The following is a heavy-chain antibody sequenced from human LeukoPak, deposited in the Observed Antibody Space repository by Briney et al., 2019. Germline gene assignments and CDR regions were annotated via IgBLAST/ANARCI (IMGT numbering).Heavy chain of an antibody. J-gene: IGHJ3*02. CDR1: GGSISSYY. CDR3: ARESIAVAGTVLDDAFDI. V-gene: IGHV4-59*12. CDR2: IYYSGST. Sequence: SETLSLTCTVSGGSISSYYWSWIRQPTGKGLEWIGYIYYSGSTNYNPSLKSRITISVDTSKNQFSLKLSSVTAADTAVYYCARESIAVAGTVLDDAFDIWGQGTMVTISS. D-gene: IGHD6-19*01.